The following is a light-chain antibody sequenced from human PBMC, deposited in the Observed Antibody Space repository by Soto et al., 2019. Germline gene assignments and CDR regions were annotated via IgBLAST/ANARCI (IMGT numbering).Light chain of an antibody. CDR2: GTS. J-gene: IGKJ4*01. Sequence: EIVMTQSPATLSVSPGERATLSCRASQSVSSNVAWYQQKPGQAPRLPIYGTSTRVTGIPARFSGSGSGTEFTLTISSLQSEDFAVYYCQQYYNWPLTFGGGTKVDIK. V-gene: IGKV3-15*01. CDR3: QQYYNWPLT. CDR1: QSVSSN.